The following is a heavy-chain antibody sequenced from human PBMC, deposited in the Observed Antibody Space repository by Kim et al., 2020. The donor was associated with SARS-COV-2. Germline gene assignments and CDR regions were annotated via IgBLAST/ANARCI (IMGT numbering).Heavy chain of an antibody. Sequence: GGSLRLSCAASGFTFSSYSMNWVRQAPGKGLEWVSYISSSSDTIYYADAATGRFTITSDNAKNSHTLQMNSLSVEDKDAYFYSCIIGDCNGSSRYFDY. CDR2: ISSSSDTI. J-gene: IGHJ4*01. V-gene: IGHV3-48*01. CDR3: SCIIGDCNGSSRYFDY. CDR1: GFTFSSYS. D-gene: IGHD2-2*01.